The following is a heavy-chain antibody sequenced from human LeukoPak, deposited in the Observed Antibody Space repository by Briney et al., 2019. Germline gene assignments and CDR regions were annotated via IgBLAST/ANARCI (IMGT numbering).Heavy chain of an antibody. D-gene: IGHD3-22*01. V-gene: IGHV3-30-3*01. CDR3: ARDYYYDSSGYPVTAPYYYYGTDV. J-gene: IGHJ6*02. CDR2: ISYDGSNK. Sequence: QPGGSLRLSCAASGFTFSSYAMPWVRQAPGKGLEWVAVISYDGSNKYYADSVKGRFTISRDNSKNALYLQMNSLRAEDTAVYYCARDYYYDSSGYPVTAPYYYYGTDVWGQGTTVTVSS. CDR1: GFTFSSYA.